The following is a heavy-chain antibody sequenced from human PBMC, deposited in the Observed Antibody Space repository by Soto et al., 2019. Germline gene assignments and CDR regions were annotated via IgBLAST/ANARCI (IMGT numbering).Heavy chain of an antibody. V-gene: IGHV4-34*01. J-gene: IGHJ6*02. Sequence: SETLSLTCAVYGGSFSGYYWSWIRQPPGKGLEWIGEINHSGSTNYNPSLKSRVTISVDTSKNQFSLKLSSVTAADTAVYYCASRPMAAAGLGPYYYYYYGMDVWGQGTTVT. CDR3: ASRPMAAAGLGPYYYYYYGMDV. D-gene: IGHD6-13*01. CDR2: INHSGST. CDR1: GGSFSGYY.